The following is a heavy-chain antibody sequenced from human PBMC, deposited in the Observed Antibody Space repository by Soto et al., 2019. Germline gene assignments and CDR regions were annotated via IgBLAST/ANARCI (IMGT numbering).Heavy chain of an antibody. V-gene: IGHV3-21*01. CDR1: GFSVSSNY. Sequence: GGSLRLSCAASGFSVSSNYMSWVRQAPGKGLEWVSSISSSSSYIYYADSVKGRFTISRDNAKNSLYLQMNSLRAEDTAVYYCARDWLPGTHDYWGQGTLVTVSS. D-gene: IGHD5-12*01. CDR3: ARDWLPGTHDY. CDR2: ISSSSSYI. J-gene: IGHJ4*02.